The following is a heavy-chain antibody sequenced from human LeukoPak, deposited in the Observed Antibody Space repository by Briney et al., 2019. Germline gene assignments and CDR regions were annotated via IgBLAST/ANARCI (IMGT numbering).Heavy chain of an antibody. D-gene: IGHD1-26*01. CDR1: GFTFSGYS. J-gene: IGHJ4*02. V-gene: IGHV3-48*04. Sequence: GGSLRLSCAASGFTFSGYSMNWVRQAPGKGLEWIAYILTSGSTKEYADSVKGRFTISRDNAKNSLYLQMNSLRAEDTAVYYCAREAGDWELLDDYWGQGTLVTVSS. CDR2: ILTSGSTK. CDR3: AREAGDWELLDDY.